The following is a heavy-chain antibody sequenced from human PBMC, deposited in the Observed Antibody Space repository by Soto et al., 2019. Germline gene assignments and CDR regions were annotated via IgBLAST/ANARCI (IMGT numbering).Heavy chain of an antibody. CDR2: TYYRSKCYN. V-gene: IGHV6-1*01. J-gene: IGHJ6*02. D-gene: IGHD6-25*01. Sequence: QVQLQQSGPGLVKPSQTPSLTCATSGHSVSSNSAALNWIRQSPSRDLEWLGRTYYRSKCYNDYAVSVKRRITIYPYTSENQFSLQLNSVTPEDTAVYYCARTEQRLRPFYYGMDVWGQGTTVTVSS. CDR3: ARTEQRLRPFYYGMDV. CDR1: GHSVSSNSAA.